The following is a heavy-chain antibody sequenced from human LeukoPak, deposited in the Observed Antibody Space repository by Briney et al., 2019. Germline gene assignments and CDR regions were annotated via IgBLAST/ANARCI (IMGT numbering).Heavy chain of an antibody. Sequence: SVKVSCKASGGTSSSYAISWVRQAPGQGLEWMGRIIPILGIANYAQKFQGRVTITADKSTSTAYMELSSLRSEDTAVYYCATSTDYYDSSGYYYDYFDYWGQGTLVTVSS. CDR2: IIPILGIA. CDR1: GGTSSSYA. CDR3: ATSTDYYDSSGYYYDYFDY. V-gene: IGHV1-69*04. D-gene: IGHD3-22*01. J-gene: IGHJ4*02.